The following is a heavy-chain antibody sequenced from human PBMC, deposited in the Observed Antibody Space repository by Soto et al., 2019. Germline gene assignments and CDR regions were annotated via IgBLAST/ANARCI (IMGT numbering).Heavy chain of an antibody. CDR2: VNSDESSR. Sequence: EVQLVEAGGDSVQPGGSLRLSCVASGFTFRNYWMHWVRQAPGKGLEWVSRVNSDESSRAYADSVKGRFISSRDNDKNSLSLEMNSLRAEDTAVYYCARGIDFYFDLWGRGTLVTVSS. CDR3: ARGIDFYFDL. J-gene: IGHJ2*01. CDR1: GFTFRNYW. V-gene: IGHV3-74*01.